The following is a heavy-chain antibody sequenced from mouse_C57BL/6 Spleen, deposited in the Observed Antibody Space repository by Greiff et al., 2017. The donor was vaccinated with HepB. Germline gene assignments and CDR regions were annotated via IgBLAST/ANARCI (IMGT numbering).Heavy chain of an antibody. Sequence: VQLQESGAELVRPGASVKLSCKASGYTFTDYYINWVKQRPGQGLEWIARIYPGSGNTYYNEKFKGKATLTAEKSSSTAYMQLSSLTSEDSAVYFCARLEAYYSNQEYAMDYWGQGTSVTVSS. D-gene: IGHD2-5*01. V-gene: IGHV1-76*01. CDR2: IYPGSGNT. J-gene: IGHJ4*01. CDR3: ARLEAYYSNQEYAMDY. CDR1: GYTFTDYY.